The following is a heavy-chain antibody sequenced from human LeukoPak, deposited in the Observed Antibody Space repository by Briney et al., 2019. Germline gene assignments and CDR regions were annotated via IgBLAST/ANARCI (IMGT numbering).Heavy chain of an antibody. V-gene: IGHV3-74*01. J-gene: IGHJ4*02. D-gene: IGHD2-2*02. Sequence: GGSLRLSCTASGFYFSNTWMHWVRQAPGKGLVWVSRINSDGTTTNYADSVKGRFTISRDNAKNTLYLQMNSLRAEDTAVYCCARSEYTTSRLDFWGQGTLVTVSS. CDR2: INSDGTTT. CDR1: GFYFSNTW. CDR3: ARSEYTTSRLDF.